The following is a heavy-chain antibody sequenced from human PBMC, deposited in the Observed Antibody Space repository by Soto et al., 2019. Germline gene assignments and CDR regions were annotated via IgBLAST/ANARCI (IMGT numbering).Heavy chain of an antibody. CDR1: GFTHGNYA. CDR2: ISYDGGNT. Sequence: QVQLVESGGGVVQPGRSLRLSCAASGFTHGNYAFHWVRQAPGKGLERVAVISYDGGNTYYADSVKGRFTISRDNSRNTLYLQMNSLRAEDTAVYYCARDPSNYDFWSAGPGGMDVWGQGTTVTVSS. J-gene: IGHJ6*02. D-gene: IGHD3-3*01. CDR3: ARDPSNYDFWSAGPGGMDV. V-gene: IGHV3-30-3*01.